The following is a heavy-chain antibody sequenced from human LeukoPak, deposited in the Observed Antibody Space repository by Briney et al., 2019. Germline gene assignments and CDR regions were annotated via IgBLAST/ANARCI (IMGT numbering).Heavy chain of an antibody. CDR2: IWYGGSNK. J-gene: IGHJ6*02. Sequence: GGSLRLSCAASGFTFSSYGMHWVRQAPGKGLEWVAVIWYGGSNKYYADSVKGRFTISRDNAKNSLYLQMNSLRVEDTALYYCARGHYGLDVWGQGTTVSVSS. CDR3: ARGHYGLDV. V-gene: IGHV3-33*03. CDR1: GFTFSSYG.